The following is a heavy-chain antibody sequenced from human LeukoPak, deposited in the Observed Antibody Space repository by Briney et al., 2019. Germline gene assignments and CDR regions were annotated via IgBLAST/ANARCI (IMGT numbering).Heavy chain of an antibody. V-gene: IGHV1-8*01. Sequence: GASVKVSCKASGYTFTSYDINWVRQATGQGLEWMGWMNPNSGNTGYAQKFQGRVTMTRNTSISTAYMELSSLRSEDTAVYYCARERSSLRWLSSLRNWFDPWGQGTLVTVSS. CDR2: MNPNSGNT. CDR3: ARERSSLRWLSSLRNWFDP. J-gene: IGHJ5*02. CDR1: GYTFTSYD. D-gene: IGHD4-23*01.